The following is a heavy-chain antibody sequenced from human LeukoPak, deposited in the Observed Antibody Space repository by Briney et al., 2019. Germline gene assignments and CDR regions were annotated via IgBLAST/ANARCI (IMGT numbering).Heavy chain of an antibody. D-gene: IGHD3-3*01. CDR3: AREGQRSIFGVATDAFDI. V-gene: IGHV3-48*01. J-gene: IGHJ3*02. CDR2: ISSSSSTI. Sequence: GGSLRLSCAASGFTFSSYSMNWVRQAPGKGLEWVSYISSSSSTIYYADSVKGRFTISRDNAKNSLYLQMNSLRAEDTAVYYCAREGQRSIFGVATDAFDIWGQGTTVTVSS. CDR1: GFTFSSYS.